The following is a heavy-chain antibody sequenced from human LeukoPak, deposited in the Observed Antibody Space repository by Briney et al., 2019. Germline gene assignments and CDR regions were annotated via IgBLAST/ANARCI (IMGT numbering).Heavy chain of an antibody. V-gene: IGHV1-8*01. Sequence: ASVKVSCKASGYTFTSYDINWVRQATGQGLEWMGWMNPNSGNTGYAQKFQGRVTMTRNTSISTAYMELSSLRSEDTAVYYCARAGYSSSWLGFDYYYYMDVWGKGTTVTISS. J-gene: IGHJ6*03. CDR2: MNPNSGNT. CDR3: ARAGYSSSWLGFDYYYYMDV. CDR1: GYTFTSYD. D-gene: IGHD6-13*01.